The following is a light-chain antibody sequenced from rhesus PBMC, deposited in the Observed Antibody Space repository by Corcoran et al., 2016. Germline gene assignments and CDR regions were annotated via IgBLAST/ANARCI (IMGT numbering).Light chain of an antibody. V-gene: IGKV1-25*02. CDR2: AAS. Sequence: DIQMTQSPSSLSASVGDRVTITCRASQGITNYLAWYQQKPGETPKLLIYAASRLQSGIPSRFSGSGSGTDFTLTISSLQPEDFATYYCQHYYSTPVGGGTKVEIK. J-gene: IGKJ4*01. CDR3: QHYYSTP. CDR1: QGITNY.